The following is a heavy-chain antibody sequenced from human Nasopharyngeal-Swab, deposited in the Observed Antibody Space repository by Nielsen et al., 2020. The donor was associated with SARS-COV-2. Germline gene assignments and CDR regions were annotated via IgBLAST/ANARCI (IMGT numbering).Heavy chain of an antibody. CDR1: GFTFSSYA. CDR2: ISYDGSNK. D-gene: IGHD6-6*01. J-gene: IGHJ6*02. CDR3: AREVRGPVGGAARLGMDV. Sequence: GESLKISCAASGFTFSSYAMHWVRQAPGKGLGWVAVISYDGSNKYYADSVKGRFTISRDNSKNTLYLQMNSLRAEDTAVYYCAREVRGPVGGAARLGMDVWGQGTTVTVSS. V-gene: IGHV3-30-3*01.